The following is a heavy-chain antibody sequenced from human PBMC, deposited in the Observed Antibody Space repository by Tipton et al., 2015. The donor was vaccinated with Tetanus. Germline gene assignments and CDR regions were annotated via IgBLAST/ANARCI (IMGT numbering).Heavy chain of an antibody. CDR1: GGSISSSSYY. CDR3: ARLDWGQLGAQETVDY. Sequence: TLSLTCTVSGGSISSSSYYWGWIRQPPGKGLEWIGSIYYSGSTYYNPSLKSRVTISVDTSKNQFSLKLSSVTAADTAVYYCARLDWGQLGAQETVDYWGQGTLVTVSP. CDR2: IYYSGST. V-gene: IGHV4-39*01. J-gene: IGHJ4*02. D-gene: IGHD7-27*01.